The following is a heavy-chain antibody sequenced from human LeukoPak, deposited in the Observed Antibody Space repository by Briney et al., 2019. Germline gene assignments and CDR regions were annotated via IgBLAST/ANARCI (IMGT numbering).Heavy chain of an antibody. CDR3: ARDIWLLGRDGYNYSDY. CDR1: GGTFSSYA. D-gene: IGHD5-24*01. V-gene: IGHV1-46*03. Sequence: GSSVKVSCKASGGTFSSYAISWVRQAPGQGLEWMGIINPSGGSTSYAQKFQGRVTMTRDTSTSTVYMELSSLRSEDTAVYYCARDIWLLGRDGYNYSDYWGQGTLSPSPQ. J-gene: IGHJ4*02. CDR2: INPSGGST.